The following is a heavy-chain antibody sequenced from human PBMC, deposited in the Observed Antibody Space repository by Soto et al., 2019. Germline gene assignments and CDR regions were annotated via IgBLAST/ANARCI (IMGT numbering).Heavy chain of an antibody. D-gene: IGHD4-17*01. V-gene: IGHV3-7*01. CDR3: ARDVGDEAQRIM. J-gene: IGHJ4*02. CDR2: IKQDGSEK. Sequence: VGSLRLSCAASVFTFSSYWMSWVRQAPGKGLEWVANIKQDGSEKYYVDSVKGRFTISRDNAKNSLYLQMNSLRAEDTAVYYCARDVGDEAQRIMWGQGTLVTVSS. CDR1: VFTFSSYW.